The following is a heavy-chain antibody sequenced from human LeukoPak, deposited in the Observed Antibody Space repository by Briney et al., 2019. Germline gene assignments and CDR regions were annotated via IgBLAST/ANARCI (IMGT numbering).Heavy chain of an antibody. CDR3: ARDTGGGYSCYDC. D-gene: IGHD5-18*01. CDR1: GFTLRRYW. Sequence: SGGSLRLSCAASGFTLRRYWMTWIRQAPGKGLEWVANIKQDGSEKYYVDAVKGRFTISRDNAKNSLYLQMNSLRAEDTAVYYCARDTGGGYSCYDCWGQGTLVTVSS. V-gene: IGHV3-7*01. J-gene: IGHJ4*02. CDR2: IKQDGSEK.